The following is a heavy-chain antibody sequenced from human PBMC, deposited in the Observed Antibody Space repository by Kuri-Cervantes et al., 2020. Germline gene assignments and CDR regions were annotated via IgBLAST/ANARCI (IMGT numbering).Heavy chain of an antibody. CDR2: IIPISGTA. J-gene: IGHJ5*02. Sequence: SLKISCRASGGTFSSYAISWVRQAPGQGLEWMGGIIPISGTANYAQKFQGRVTITADKSTSTAYMELSSLRSEDTAVYYCARVAGYCSGGSCSNWFDPWGQGTLVTVSS. CDR3: ARVAGYCSGGSCSNWFDP. V-gene: IGHV1-69*06. D-gene: IGHD2-15*01. CDR1: GGTFSSYA.